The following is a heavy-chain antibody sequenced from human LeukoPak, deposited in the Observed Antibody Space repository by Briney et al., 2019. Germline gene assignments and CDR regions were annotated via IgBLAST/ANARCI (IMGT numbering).Heavy chain of an antibody. V-gene: IGHV3-48*03. D-gene: IGHD3-10*01. CDR2: ISSSGSTI. CDR1: GFTFSSYE. J-gene: IGHJ6*03. Sequence: GGSLRLSCAASGFTFSSYEMNWVRQAPGKGLEWVSYISSSGSTIYYADFVKGRFTISRDNAKNSLYLQMNSLRAEDTAVYYCARGSYGSGSYYSYYYYYYMDVWGKGTTVTVSS. CDR3: ARGSYGSGSYYSYYYYYYMDV.